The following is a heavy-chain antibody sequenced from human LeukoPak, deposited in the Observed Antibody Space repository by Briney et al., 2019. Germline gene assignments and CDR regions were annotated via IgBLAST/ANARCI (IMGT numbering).Heavy chain of an antibody. J-gene: IGHJ3*02. V-gene: IGHV4-39*01. CDR1: GGSISSSSYY. CDR2: IYYSGST. D-gene: IGHD6-13*01. CDR3: ARASSSWYNDAFDI. Sequence: SETLSLTCTVSGGSISSSSYYWGWIRQPPGKGLEWIGSIYYSGSTYYNPSLKSRVTISVDTSKNQFSLKLSSVSAADTAVYYRARASSSWYNDAFDIWGQGTMVTVSS.